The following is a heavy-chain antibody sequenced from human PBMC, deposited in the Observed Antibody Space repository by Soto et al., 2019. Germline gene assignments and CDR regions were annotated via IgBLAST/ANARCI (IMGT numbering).Heavy chain of an antibody. D-gene: IGHD6-19*01. CDR2: INSDGSST. CDR1: GFTFSSYW. Sequence: PGGSLRLSCAASGFTFSSYWMRWVRQAPGKGLVWVSRINSDGSSTSYADSVKGRFTISRDNAKNTLYLQMNSLRAEDTAVYYCAGSVAGPSIYYYYYYMDVWGKGTTVTVSS. J-gene: IGHJ6*03. CDR3: AGSVAGPSIYYYYYYMDV. V-gene: IGHV3-74*01.